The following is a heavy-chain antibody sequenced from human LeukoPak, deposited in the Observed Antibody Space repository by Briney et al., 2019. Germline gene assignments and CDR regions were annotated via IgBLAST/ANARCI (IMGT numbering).Heavy chain of an antibody. V-gene: IGHV3-74*03. J-gene: IGHJ4*02. CDR1: GFPVSNNY. CDR3: ARVSFCPRCHFDY. Sequence: PGGSLRLSCAASGFPVSNNYMSWVRQAPGKGLVWVARISPDGSSALSADSVRGRFTISRDNADNTLYLQLNSLRAEDTAVYYCARVSFCPRCHFDYWGQGTLVTVSS. D-gene: IGHD2/OR15-2a*01. CDR2: ISPDGSSA.